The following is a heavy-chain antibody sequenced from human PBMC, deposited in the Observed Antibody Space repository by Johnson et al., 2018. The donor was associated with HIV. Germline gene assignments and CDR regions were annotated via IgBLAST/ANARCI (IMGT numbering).Heavy chain of an antibody. D-gene: IGHD2-15*01. Sequence: VQLVESGGGLVQPGGSLRLSCAASGFTFSTYWMHWVRRVPGKGLVWVSRIDTEGSGTTYADSVKGRFTISRDNAKNSLYLQMRSLRAEDTAWYYCETDIVVVLVLGGDACDIWGQGTMVTVAS. J-gene: IGHJ3*02. CDR1: GFTFSTYW. V-gene: IGHV3-74*03. CDR2: IDTEGSGT. CDR3: ETDIVVVLVLGGDACDI.